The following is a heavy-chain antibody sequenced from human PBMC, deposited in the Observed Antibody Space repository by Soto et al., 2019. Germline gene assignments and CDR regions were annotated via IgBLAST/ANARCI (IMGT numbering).Heavy chain of an antibody. D-gene: IGHD4-17*01. V-gene: IGHV2-70*04. CDR1: GFSLITTGMR. Sequence: SGPTLVNPTQTLTLTCTFSGFSLITTGMRVNWIRQPPGKALEWLARIDWDDGKFYNTSLKTRLTISKDTSKSQVILTMTNMGPLDTATYYCARMFDYGANSVVDYWGQGTLVTVSS. J-gene: IGHJ4*02. CDR2: IDWDDGK. CDR3: ARMFDYGANSVVDY.